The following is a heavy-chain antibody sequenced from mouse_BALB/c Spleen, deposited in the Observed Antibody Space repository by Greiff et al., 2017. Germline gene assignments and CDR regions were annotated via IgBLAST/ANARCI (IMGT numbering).Heavy chain of an antibody. J-gene: IGHJ1*01. V-gene: IGHV1S41*01. CDR3: ARSDYGGYFDV. Sequence: DLVKPGASVKLSCKASGYTFTSYWINWIKQRPGQGLEWIGRIAPGSGSTYYNEMFKGKATLTVDTSSSTAYIQLSSLSSEDSAVYFCARSDYGGYFDVWGAGTTVTVSS. CDR1: GYTFTSYW. D-gene: IGHD2-4*01. CDR2: IAPGSGST.